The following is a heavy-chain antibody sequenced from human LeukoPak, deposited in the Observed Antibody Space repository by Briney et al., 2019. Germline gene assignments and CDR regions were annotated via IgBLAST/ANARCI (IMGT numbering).Heavy chain of an antibody. V-gene: IGHV3-23*01. D-gene: IGHD2-15*01. CDR1: GFTFSNYA. Sequence: GGSLRLSCAASGFTFSNYAMSWVRQARGRGLEWVSAISTTGGTTYYADSVRGRFTISRDNSRNTLYLQMNSLRAEDTAIYYCAKNGDRGAYCSGGTCYPYYYYYMDVWGKGTTGTISS. J-gene: IGHJ6*03. CDR2: ISTTGGTT. CDR3: AKNGDRGAYCSGGTCYPYYYYYMDV.